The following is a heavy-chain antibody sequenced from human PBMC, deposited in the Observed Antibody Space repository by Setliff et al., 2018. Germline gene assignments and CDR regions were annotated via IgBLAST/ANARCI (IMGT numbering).Heavy chain of an antibody. CDR1: GGSISSGSYY. Sequence: TLSLTCTVSGGSISSGSYYWSWIRQPAGKGLEWIGRIYTSGSTNYNPSLKSRVTISVDTSKNQFSLKLSSVTAADTAVYYCARAFTYYNFWSGPSSDAFDIWGQGTMVT. CDR2: IYTSGST. V-gene: IGHV4-61*02. CDR3: ARAFTYYNFWSGPSSDAFDI. J-gene: IGHJ3*02. D-gene: IGHD3-3*01.